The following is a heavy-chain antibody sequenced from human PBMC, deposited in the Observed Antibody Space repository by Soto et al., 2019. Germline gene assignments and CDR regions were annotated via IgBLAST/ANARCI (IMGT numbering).Heavy chain of an antibody. Sequence: VGSLRLSCAASGFTFSSYWMHWVRQAPGKGLVWVSRINSDGSSTSYADSVKGRFTISRDNAKNTLYLQMNSLRAEDTAVYYCARDRVYSSSSAVVDYWGQGTLVTVSS. CDR1: GFTFSSYW. J-gene: IGHJ4*02. CDR2: INSDGSST. D-gene: IGHD6-6*01. CDR3: ARDRVYSSSSAVVDY. V-gene: IGHV3-74*01.